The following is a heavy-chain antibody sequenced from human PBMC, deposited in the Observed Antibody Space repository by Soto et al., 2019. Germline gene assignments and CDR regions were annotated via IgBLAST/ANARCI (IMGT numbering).Heavy chain of an antibody. CDR3: ARDQIVVVVAATPDVQYYYYGMDV. CDR2: ISYDGSNK. CDR1: GFTFSSYA. D-gene: IGHD2-15*01. Sequence: GGSLRLSCAASGFTFSSYAMHWVRQAPGKGLEWVAVISYDGSNKYYADSVKGRFTISRDNSKNTLYLQMNSLRAEDTAVYYCARDQIVVVVAATPDVQYYYYGMDVWGQGTTGIVSS. V-gene: IGHV3-30-3*01. J-gene: IGHJ6*02.